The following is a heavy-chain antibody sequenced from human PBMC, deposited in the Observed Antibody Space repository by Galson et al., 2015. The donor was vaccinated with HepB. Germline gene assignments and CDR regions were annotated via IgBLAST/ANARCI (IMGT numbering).Heavy chain of an antibody. CDR1: GGSISGSSYP. V-gene: IGHV4-39*01. CDR3: ARRYTWFDP. J-gene: IGHJ5*02. Sequence: SETLSLTCTVSGGSISGSSYPWDWVRQPPGKGLEWIGSIYDGGSTHYNPSLKSRVTVSVDSSANQFSLKLTSVTVADTAVYFCARRYTWFDPWGQGMLVSVSS. CDR2: IYDGGST.